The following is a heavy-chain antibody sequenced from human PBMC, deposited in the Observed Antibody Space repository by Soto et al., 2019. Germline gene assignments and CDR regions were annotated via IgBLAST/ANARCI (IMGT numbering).Heavy chain of an antibody. CDR3: ARQTTYSSFWYDY. J-gene: IGHJ5*01. CDR1: GYSISSGYY. V-gene: IGHV4-38-2*01. Sequence: PSETLSLTCAVSGYSISSGYYWGWIRQPPGKGLEWIGSIYHSGSTYYNPSLKSRVTISVDTSKNQFSLKLSSVTAADTALYYCARQTTYSSFWYDYWGPGTLVTVS. CDR2: IYHSGST. D-gene: IGHD6-19*01.